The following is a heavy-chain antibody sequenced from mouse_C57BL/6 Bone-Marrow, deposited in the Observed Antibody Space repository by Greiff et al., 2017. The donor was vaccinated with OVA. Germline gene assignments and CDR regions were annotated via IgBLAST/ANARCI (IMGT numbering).Heavy chain of an antibody. CDR1: GYTFTSYS. Sequence: QVQLKQSGAELARPGASVKMSCKASGYTFTSYSMHWVKQRPGQGLEWIGYINPSSGYTKYNQKFKDKATLTADKSSSTAYMQLSSLTSEDSAVYYGARLGARKCYYDVWGTGTAVTVTA. J-gene: IGHJ1*03. CDR2: INPSSGYT. V-gene: IGHV1-4*01. CDR3: ARLGARKCYYDV. D-gene: IGHD1-3*01.